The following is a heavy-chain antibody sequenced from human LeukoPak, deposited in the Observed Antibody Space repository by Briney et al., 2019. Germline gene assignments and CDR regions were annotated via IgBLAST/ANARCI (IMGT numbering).Heavy chain of an antibody. CDR3: ARENWGYSYGYFDY. J-gene: IGHJ4*02. CDR2: IYYSGST. D-gene: IGHD5-18*01. CDR1: GGSISSSSYY. V-gene: IGHV4-39*07. Sequence: PSETLSPTCTVSGGSISSSSYYWGWIRQPPGKGLEWIGSIYYSGSTYYNPSLKSRVTISVDTSKNQFSLKLSSVTAADTAVYYCARENWGYSYGYFDYWGQGTLVTVSS.